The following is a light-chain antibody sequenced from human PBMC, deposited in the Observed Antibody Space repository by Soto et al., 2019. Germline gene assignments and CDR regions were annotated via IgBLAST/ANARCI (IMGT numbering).Light chain of an antibody. CDR1: SSDVGGSNY. CDR3: CSYAGSYTLV. CDR2: DVS. V-gene: IGLV2-11*01. J-gene: IGLJ2*01. Sequence: QSVLTKPRSVSGSPGRSVTISCTGTSSDVGGSNYVSWYQQHPGKAPKLMIYDVSKRPSGVPDRVSGSKSGNTASLTISGLQAEDEADYYCCSYAGSYTLVFGGGTKVTVL.